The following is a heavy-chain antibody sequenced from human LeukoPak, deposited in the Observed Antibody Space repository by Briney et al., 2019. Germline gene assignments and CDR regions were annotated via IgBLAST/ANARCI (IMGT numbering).Heavy chain of an antibody. CDR1: GYTFSDNG. Sequence: ASVKVSCKASGYTFSDNGISWVRQAPGQGLEWMGWISGYNGATKYAQKFQGRVTMTTDTSTSTAYMELRSLRSDDTAVYYCAVTTVTTSFDYWGQGTLVTVSS. D-gene: IGHD4-17*01. CDR2: ISGYNGAT. V-gene: IGHV1-18*01. CDR3: AVTTVTTSFDY. J-gene: IGHJ4*02.